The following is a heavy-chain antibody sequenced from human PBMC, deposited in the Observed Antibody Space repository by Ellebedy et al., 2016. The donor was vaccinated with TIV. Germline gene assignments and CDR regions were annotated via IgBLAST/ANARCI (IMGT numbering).Heavy chain of an antibody. CDR1: GFTFNQFA. J-gene: IGHJ4*02. CDR3: AKFPYYYDSSGYSF. CDR2: IRYYGSNK. Sequence: GESLKISCAASGFTFNQFAMHWVRQAPGKGLEWVAFIRYYGSNKYYADSVKGRFTISRDNSKNTLYLRMNSLRAEDTAVYYCAKFPYYYDSSGYSFWGQGTLVTVSS. V-gene: IGHV3-30*02. D-gene: IGHD3-22*01.